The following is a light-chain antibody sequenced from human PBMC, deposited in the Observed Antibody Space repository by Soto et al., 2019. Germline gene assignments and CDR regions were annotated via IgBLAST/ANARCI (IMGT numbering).Light chain of an antibody. CDR1: RSLQTW. CDR2: QAS. V-gene: IGKV1-5*03. J-gene: IGKJ1*01. Sequence: IQMTQSPSTLSSSAGYTLTITSRASRSLQTWLAWYQQKPGKVPKLLIYQASSLQNGVPARFIGSGSGTEFTLTISSLQPDDVATYYCQQYTCLWTFGPGTKVDIK. CDR3: QQYTCLWT.